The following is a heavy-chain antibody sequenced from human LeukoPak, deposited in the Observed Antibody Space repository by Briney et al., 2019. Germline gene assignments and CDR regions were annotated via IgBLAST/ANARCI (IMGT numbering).Heavy chain of an antibody. D-gene: IGHD2-2*01. CDR1: GFTFSSFA. CDR3: VKRGESCSSTNCLKYYFDY. CDR2: IGGGGVDA. Sequence: GGSLRLSCAASGFTFSSFAMSWVRQAPGKGLEWVSAIGGGGVDAYYADSVKGRFTISRDNSKNTLYLQMNSLRAEDTAVYYCVKRGESCSSTNCLKYYFDYWGQGTLVTVSS. J-gene: IGHJ4*02. V-gene: IGHV3-23*01.